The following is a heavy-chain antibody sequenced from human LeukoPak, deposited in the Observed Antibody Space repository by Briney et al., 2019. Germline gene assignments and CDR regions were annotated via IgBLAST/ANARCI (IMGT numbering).Heavy chain of an antibody. CDR2: ISYDGSNK. Sequence: PGGSLRLSCAASGFTFSSYGMHWVRQAPGKGLEWVAVISYDGSNKYYADSVKGRFTISRDNSKNTLYLQMNSLRAEDTALYYCAKDVTYYYGSGSYSYFDYWGQGTLVTVSS. J-gene: IGHJ4*02. D-gene: IGHD3-10*01. CDR1: GFTFSSYG. CDR3: AKDVTYYYGSGSYSYFDY. V-gene: IGHV3-30*18.